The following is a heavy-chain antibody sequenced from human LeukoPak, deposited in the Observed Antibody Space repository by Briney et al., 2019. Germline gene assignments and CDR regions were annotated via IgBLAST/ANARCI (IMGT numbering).Heavy chain of an antibody. D-gene: IGHD1-1*01. Sequence: PGGSLRLSCAASGFTFTSYSMNWVRQAPGKGLEWVSFIVGSTIYYADSVKGRFTISRDNAKNSLYLQMNSLRDEDTAVYYWARDHNYPFDYWGQETLVTVPS. CDR3: ARDHNYPFDY. V-gene: IGHV3-48*02. J-gene: IGHJ4*02. CDR2: IVGSTI. CDR1: GFTFTSYS.